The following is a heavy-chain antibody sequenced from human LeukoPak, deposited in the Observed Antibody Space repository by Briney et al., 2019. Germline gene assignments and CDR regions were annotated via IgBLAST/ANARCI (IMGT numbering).Heavy chain of an antibody. D-gene: IGHD3-10*01. J-gene: IGHJ5*02. CDR1: GYSFTGYY. CDR2: IIPIFGTA. V-gene: IGHV1-69*13. CDR3: ERSGWFGELPWFDP. Sequence: ASVKVSCKASGYSFTGYYMRWVRQAPGQGLECMGGIIPIFGTANYAQKFQGRVTITADESTSTAYMELSSLRSEDTAVYYCERSGWFGELPWFDPWGQGTLVTVSS.